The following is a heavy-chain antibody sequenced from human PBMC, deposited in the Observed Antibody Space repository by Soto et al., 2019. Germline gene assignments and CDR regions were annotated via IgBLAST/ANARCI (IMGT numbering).Heavy chain of an antibody. CDR3: ARDLTGLRGFDI. J-gene: IGHJ3*02. CDR2: IGTAGDT. D-gene: IGHD3-10*01. CDR1: GFTFSSYD. Sequence: GGSLRLSCAASGFTFSSYDMHWVRQATGKGLEWVSAIGTAGDTYYPGSVKDRFTISRENAKNSVYLQMNSLRAGDTAVYYCARDLTGLRGFDIWGQGTMVTVSS. V-gene: IGHV3-13*01.